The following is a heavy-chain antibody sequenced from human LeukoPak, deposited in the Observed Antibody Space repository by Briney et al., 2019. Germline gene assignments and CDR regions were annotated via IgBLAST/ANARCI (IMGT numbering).Heavy chain of an antibody. Sequence: EASVRVSCKVSGGTFSIYSINWVRQAPGQGLEWMGGIIPPFDTANYAQKFQGRVTITADESTRTVYMDLSSLISEDTAVYYCARVPYGSGSPHFDYWGQGTLVTVSS. CDR1: GGTFSIYS. CDR3: ARVPYGSGSPHFDY. D-gene: IGHD3-10*01. V-gene: IGHV1-69*01. CDR2: IIPPFDTA. J-gene: IGHJ4*02.